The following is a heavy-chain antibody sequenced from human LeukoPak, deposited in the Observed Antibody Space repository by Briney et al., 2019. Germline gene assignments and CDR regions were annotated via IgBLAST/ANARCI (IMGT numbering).Heavy chain of an antibody. V-gene: IGHV1-69*04. CDR2: IIPILGIA. J-gene: IGHJ6*02. D-gene: IGHD1-1*01. CDR3: ASVPFYNCNCVHYYYGMDV. Sequence: PSVQVSCKASGGTFSSYAISWVRQAPGQGLEWMGRIIPILGIANYAQKFQGRVTITADKSTSKAYMELSSLRSEDTAVYYCASVPFYNCNCVHYYYGMDVWGQGTTVTVSS. CDR1: GGTFSSYA.